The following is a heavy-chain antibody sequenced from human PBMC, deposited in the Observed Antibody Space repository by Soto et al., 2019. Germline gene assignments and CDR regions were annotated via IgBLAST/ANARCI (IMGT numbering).Heavy chain of an antibody. CDR3: AKDMANRNAGERGYYGMDV. CDR2: ISWNSGSI. D-gene: IGHD1-1*01. V-gene: IGHV3-9*01. Sequence: GGSLRLSCAASGFTFDDYAMHWVRQAPGKGLEWVSGISWNSGSIGYADSVKGRFTISRDNAKNSLYLQMNSLRAEDTALYYCAKDMANRNAGERGYYGMDVWGQGTTVTVSS. J-gene: IGHJ6*02. CDR1: GFTFDDYA.